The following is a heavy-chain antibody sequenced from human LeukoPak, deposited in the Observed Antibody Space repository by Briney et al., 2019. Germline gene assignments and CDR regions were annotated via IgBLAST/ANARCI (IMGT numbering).Heavy chain of an antibody. J-gene: IGHJ5*02. CDR3: AKVRAVLWRKGWFDP. Sequence: PGGSLRLSCAASGFTFSRYDMHWVRQATGKGLEWVPAIGTAGDTYYPGSVKGRFTISRDNSKNTLYLQMNSLRAEDTAVYYCAKVRAVLWRKGWFDPWGQGTLVTVSS. CDR2: IGTAGDT. V-gene: IGHV3-13*01. CDR1: GFTFSRYD. D-gene: IGHD3-10*01.